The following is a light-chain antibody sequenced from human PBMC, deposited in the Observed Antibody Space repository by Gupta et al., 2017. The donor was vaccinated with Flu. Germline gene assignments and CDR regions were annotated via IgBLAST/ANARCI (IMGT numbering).Light chain of an antibody. CDR1: NSHIGRNT. CDR3: AACDGGLNGHV. V-gene: IGLV1-44*01. J-gene: IGLJ1*01. CDR2: SND. Sequence: QSVLTQPPSASGTPGQRVPLSRSVSNSHIGRNTASWYQQLPGTAPKLPMYSNDHRPLGVPDRFSGPKSDTSASLAISGLQSEDEGDYYCAACDGGLNGHVFGTGTKVTVL.